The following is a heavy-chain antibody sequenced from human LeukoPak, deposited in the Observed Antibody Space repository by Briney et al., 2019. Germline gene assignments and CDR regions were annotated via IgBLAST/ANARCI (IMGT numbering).Heavy chain of an antibody. CDR1: GFNFGSYS. V-gene: IGHV3-23*01. D-gene: IGHD3-10*01. Sequence: GGSLRLSCAASGFNFGSYSMTWVRQAPGKGLEWVTVISADSATTFYADSVKGRFTISRDNAKNTVFLQMSSLRAEDTALYYCARKSASGNYPLDYWGQGTLVTVSS. CDR2: ISADSATT. J-gene: IGHJ4*02. CDR3: ARKSASGNYPLDY.